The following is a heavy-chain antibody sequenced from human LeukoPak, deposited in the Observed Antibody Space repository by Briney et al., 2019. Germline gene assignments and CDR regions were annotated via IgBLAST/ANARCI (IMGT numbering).Heavy chain of an antibody. CDR3: ARVRYYEDV. J-gene: IGHJ6*02. CDR2: IKQDGSEK. V-gene: IGHV3-7*01. Sequence: GGSLRLSCTASGFTFNNYWMSWVPQASGKGLEWAANIKQDGSEKYYVDSVRGRFTISRDNAKNSLFLQMNTLRAEDTAVYYCARVRYYEDVWGQGTTVTVSS. CDR1: GFTFNNYW. D-gene: IGHD3-3*01.